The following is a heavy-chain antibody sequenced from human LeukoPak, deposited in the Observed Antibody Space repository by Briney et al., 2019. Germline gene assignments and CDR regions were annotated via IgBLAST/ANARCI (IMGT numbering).Heavy chain of an antibody. Sequence: ASVKVSCKTSGGTFSNYAISWVRQAPGQGLEWMGGIIPIFGIANYAQKFQGRVTISTDESTTTAYMELSSLRSEDTAVYYCARVSSGSYAALVYWGQGTLVTVSS. CDR3: ARVSSGSYAALVY. V-gene: IGHV1-69*05. J-gene: IGHJ4*02. CDR1: GGTFSNYA. D-gene: IGHD1-26*01. CDR2: IIPIFGIA.